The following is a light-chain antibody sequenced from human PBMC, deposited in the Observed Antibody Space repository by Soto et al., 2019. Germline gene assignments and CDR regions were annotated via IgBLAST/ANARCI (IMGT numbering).Light chain of an antibody. J-gene: IGLJ1*01. Sequence: QSALTQPPSASGSPGQSVTFSCTGTNSDVGAYNYVSWYQQHPDKAPKLIIYEVTKRPSGVPDRFSGSKSDNTASLTVSGLQAEDEADYFCSSYAGRNNYVFGTGTKVTVL. CDR3: SSYAGRNNYV. CDR2: EVT. V-gene: IGLV2-8*01. CDR1: NSDVGAYNY.